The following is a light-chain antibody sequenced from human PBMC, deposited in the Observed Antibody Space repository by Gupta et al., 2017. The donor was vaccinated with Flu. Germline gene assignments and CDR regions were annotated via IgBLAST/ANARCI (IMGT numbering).Light chain of an antibody. CDR1: QNILSTSNNKNY. V-gene: IGKV4-1*01. CDR2: WAS. CDR3: QQYDHHPPYT. Sequence: DIVMTQSPDSLAVSLGERATINCKSSQNILSTSNNKNYLSWFQQRPGQPPKLLIYWASTRESGVPDRFTGSGYGTDFTLTISSRQAEDVAVYYCQQYDHHPPYTFGQGTKLEIK. J-gene: IGKJ2*01.